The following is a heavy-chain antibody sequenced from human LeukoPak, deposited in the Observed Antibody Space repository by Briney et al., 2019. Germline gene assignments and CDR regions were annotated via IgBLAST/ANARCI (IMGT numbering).Heavy chain of an antibody. Sequence: GESLKISCKASGYTFTTSWIGWVRQMPGKGLEYMGIIYPGDSDTRYSPSFQGQVIISADKSISTAYMQWNSLKASDTAMYYCARLGYCSSGGCFSRGYFQDWGQGTLVTVSS. J-gene: IGHJ1*01. D-gene: IGHD2-15*01. V-gene: IGHV5-51*01. CDR2: IYPGDSDT. CDR3: ARLGYCSSGGCFSRGYFQD. CDR1: GYTFTTSW.